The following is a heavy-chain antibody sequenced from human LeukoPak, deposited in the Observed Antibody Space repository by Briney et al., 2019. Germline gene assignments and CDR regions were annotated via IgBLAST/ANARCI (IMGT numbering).Heavy chain of an antibody. J-gene: IGHJ4*02. CDR3: ARNLRLRTRDEAIGY. Sequence: KPGASVKVSCKASGYTFTSYDINWVRQATGQGLEWMGWMNPNSDNTGYAQKFQGRVTITRNTSISTAYMELSSLRSEDTAVYYCARNLRLRTRDEAIGYWGQGTLVTVSS. CDR1: GYTFTSYD. V-gene: IGHV1-8*03. D-gene: IGHD5-24*01. CDR2: MNPNSDNT.